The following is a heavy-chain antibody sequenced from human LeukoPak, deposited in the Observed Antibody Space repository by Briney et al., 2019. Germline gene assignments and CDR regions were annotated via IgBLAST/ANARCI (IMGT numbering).Heavy chain of an antibody. CDR3: ATMTTYDY. CDR1: GFTFSSYW. J-gene: IGHJ4*02. D-gene: IGHD4-17*01. Sequence: GGSLRLSCAASGFTFSSYWMTWVRQAPGKGLEWVANINQDGGEKYYVDSVKGRFTISRDNAKNSLYLQMSSLRAEDTAVYYCATMTTYDYWGQGTPVTVSS. V-gene: IGHV3-7*01. CDR2: INQDGGEK.